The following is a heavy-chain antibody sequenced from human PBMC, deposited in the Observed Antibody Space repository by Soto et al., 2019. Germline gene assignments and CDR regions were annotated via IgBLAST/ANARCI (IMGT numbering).Heavy chain of an antibody. CDR2: INPNSGGT. CDR3: ANVLRTRSPPDY. D-gene: IGHD2-2*01. J-gene: IGHJ4*02. V-gene: IGHV1-2*02. CDR1: GYTFIAYY. Sequence: QVQLVQSGAEVKKPGASVKVSCKSFGYTFIAYYLHWVRQAPGQGLEWMGWINPNSGGTNYAQKFQGRVTMTRDTSISTAYMELSRLTSDDTAVYYCANVLRTRSPPDYWGQGTLVTVSS.